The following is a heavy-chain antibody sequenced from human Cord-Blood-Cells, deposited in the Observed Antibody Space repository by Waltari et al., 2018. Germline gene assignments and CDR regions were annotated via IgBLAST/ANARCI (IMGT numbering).Heavy chain of an antibody. CDR2: INPNSGGT. CDR1: GYTFTGYY. D-gene: IGHD1-7*01. CDR3: ARALGEDNWNYECDY. J-gene: IGHJ4*02. Sequence: QVQLVQSGAEVKKPGASVKVSCKASGYTFTGYYMHWVRQAPGQGLEWMGWINPNSGGTNYAQKFQGWVTMTRDTSISTAYMELSRLRSDDTAVYYCARALGEDNWNYECDYWGQGTLVTVSS. V-gene: IGHV1-2*04.